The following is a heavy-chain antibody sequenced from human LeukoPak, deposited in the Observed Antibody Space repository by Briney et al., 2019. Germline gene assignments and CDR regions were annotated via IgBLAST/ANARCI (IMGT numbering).Heavy chain of an antibody. Sequence: GGSLRLSCAASGFTFSSYGMHWVRQAPGKGLEWVALISYDGSNKYYADSVKGRFTISRDNSKNTLYLQMNSLRAEDTAVYYCALVTGDYWGQGTLVTVSS. D-gene: IGHD3-9*01. CDR1: GFTFSSYG. CDR2: ISYDGSNK. CDR3: ALVTGDY. J-gene: IGHJ4*02. V-gene: IGHV3-30*03.